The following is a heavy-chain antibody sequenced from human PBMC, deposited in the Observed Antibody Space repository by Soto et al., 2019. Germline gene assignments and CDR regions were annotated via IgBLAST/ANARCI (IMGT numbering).Heavy chain of an antibody. Sequence: QVQLQQWGAGLLKPSETLSLTCAVYGGSFSGYYWSWIRQPPGKGLEWIGEINHSGSTNYNPSLKRRVTISLDTSKNQFSLKLSSVTAADTAVYYCARVNAWAVAGTEYFDYWGQGTLVTVSS. CDR3: ARVNAWAVAGTEYFDY. D-gene: IGHD6-19*01. CDR1: GGSFSGYY. V-gene: IGHV4-34*01. CDR2: INHSGST. J-gene: IGHJ4*02.